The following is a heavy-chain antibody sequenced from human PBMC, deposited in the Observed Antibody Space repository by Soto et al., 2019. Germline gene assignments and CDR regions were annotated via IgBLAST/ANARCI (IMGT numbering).Heavy chain of an antibody. V-gene: IGHV5-10-1*01. Sequence: GGSLRLSCKGSGYSFTSYWISWVRQMPGKGLEWMARIDPSDSYTNYSPSFQGHVTISADKSISTAYLQWSSLKASDTAMYYCARLQAAAGDNDLTFDYWGQGTLVTVSS. D-gene: IGHD6-13*01. CDR2: IDPSDSYT. CDR1: GYSFTSYW. J-gene: IGHJ4*02. CDR3: ARLQAAAGDNDLTFDY.